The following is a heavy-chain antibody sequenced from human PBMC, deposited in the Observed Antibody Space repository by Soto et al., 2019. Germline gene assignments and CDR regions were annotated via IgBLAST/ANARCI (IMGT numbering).Heavy chain of an antibody. V-gene: IGHV1-2*02. CDR2: INPNSGGT. CDR3: AYTFGGVIGYDY. Sequence: VASVKVSCKASGYTFTGYYMHWVRQAPGQGLEWMGWINPNSGGTNYAQKFQGRVTMTRDTSISTAYMELSRLGSDDTAVYYCAYTFGGVIGYDYWGQGTLVTVSS. D-gene: IGHD3-16*02. CDR1: GYTFTGYY. J-gene: IGHJ4*02.